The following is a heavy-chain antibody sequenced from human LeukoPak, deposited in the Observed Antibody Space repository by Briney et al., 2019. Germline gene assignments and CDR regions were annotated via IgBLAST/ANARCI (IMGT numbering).Heavy chain of an antibody. CDR2: IIPIFGTA. V-gene: IGHV1-69*13. CDR1: GGTFSSYA. Sequence: ASVKVSCKASGGTFSSYAISWVRQAPGQGLEWMGGIIPIFGTANYAQKFQGRVTITADESTSTAYMELSSLRSENTAVYYCAREVLWFGESLLFDPWGQGTLVTVSS. CDR3: AREVLWFGESLLFDP. D-gene: IGHD3-10*01. J-gene: IGHJ5*02.